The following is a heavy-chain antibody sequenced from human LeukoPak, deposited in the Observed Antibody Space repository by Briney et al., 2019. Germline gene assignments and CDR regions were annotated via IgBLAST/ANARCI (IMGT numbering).Heavy chain of an antibody. CDR3: ARVVVRGFMIKGKNWFDP. CDR1: GGSVSSSSYY. J-gene: IGHJ5*02. Sequence: PSETLSLTCTVSGGSVSSSSYYWGWIRQPPGKGLEWIGTIYYSGSTYYNPSLKSRVTISVDTSKNQFSLKLSSVTAADTAVYYCARVVVRGFMIKGKNWFDPWGQGTLVTVSS. D-gene: IGHD3-10*01. V-gene: IGHV4-39*07. CDR2: IYYSGST.